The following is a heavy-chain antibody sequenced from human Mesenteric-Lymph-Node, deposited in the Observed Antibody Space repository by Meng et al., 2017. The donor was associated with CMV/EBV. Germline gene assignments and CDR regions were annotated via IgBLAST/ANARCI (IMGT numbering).Heavy chain of an antibody. J-gene: IGHJ4*02. V-gene: IGHV3-23*01. D-gene: IGHD4-11*01. CDR2: ISGSGGST. CDR3: ANSFLDHSFDS. CDR1: GFTFSSYA. Sequence: GESLKISCAASGFTFSSYAMSWVRQAPGKGLEWISAISGSGGSTYYADSVKGRFTISRDNSKNTLYLQMNSLRVEDTAVYYCANSFLDHSFDSWGQGTPVTVSS.